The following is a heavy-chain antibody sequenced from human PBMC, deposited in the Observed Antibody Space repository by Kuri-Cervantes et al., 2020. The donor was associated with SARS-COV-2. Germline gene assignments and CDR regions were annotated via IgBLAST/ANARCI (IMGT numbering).Heavy chain of an antibody. D-gene: IGHD3-10*01. CDR3: ARDIGARDDY. V-gene: IGHV1-69*06. J-gene: IGHJ4*02. Sequence: SVKVSCKASGYTFTDYSMRWVRQAPGQGLEWMGGIIPIFGTANYAQKFQGRVTITADKSTSTAYMELSSLRSEDTAVYYCARDIGARDDYWGQGTLVTVSS. CDR2: IIPIFGTA. CDR1: GYTFTDYS.